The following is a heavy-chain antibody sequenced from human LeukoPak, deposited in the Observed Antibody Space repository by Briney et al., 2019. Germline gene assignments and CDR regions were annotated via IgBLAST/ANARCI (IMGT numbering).Heavy chain of an antibody. V-gene: IGHV4-61*02. CDR1: GGSISSGSYY. CDR3: ATRHPDGAFDI. Sequence: PSETLSLTCTVSGGSISSGSYYWSWIRQPAGKGLEWIGRIYTSGSTNYNPSLKSRVSISVDTSKNQFSLKLSSVTAADTAVYYCATRHPDGAFDIWGQGTMVTVSS. CDR2: IYTSGST. J-gene: IGHJ3*02.